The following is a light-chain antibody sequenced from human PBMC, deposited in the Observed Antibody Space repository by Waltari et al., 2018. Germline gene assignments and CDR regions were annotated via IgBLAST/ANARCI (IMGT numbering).Light chain of an antibody. V-gene: IGKV4-1*01. Sequence: DIVMTQSPGSLVVSLGERATLNCKSGQDILYNSNNKNYLAWYQHKPGQAPKLLFYWASTRASGAPDRFSGSASGTDVTLTICRVQAEDVAIYCWQQYYIPPSFGGGTKVE. CDR1: QDILYNSNNKNY. CDR3: QQYYIPPS. CDR2: WAS. J-gene: IGKJ4*01.